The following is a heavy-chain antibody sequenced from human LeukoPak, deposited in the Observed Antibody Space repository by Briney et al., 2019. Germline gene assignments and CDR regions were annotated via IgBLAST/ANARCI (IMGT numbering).Heavy chain of an antibody. D-gene: IGHD2-8*01. J-gene: IGHJ5*02. CDR3: ASVSDWFDP. CDR1: GGSISSSSYY. V-gene: IGHV4-39*01. Sequence: SETLSLTCTVSGGSISSSSYYWGWIRQPPGKELEWIGSIYYSGSTYYNPSLKSRVTISVDTSKNQFTLKLSSVTAADTAVYYCASVSDWFDPWGQGTLVTVSS. CDR2: IYYSGST.